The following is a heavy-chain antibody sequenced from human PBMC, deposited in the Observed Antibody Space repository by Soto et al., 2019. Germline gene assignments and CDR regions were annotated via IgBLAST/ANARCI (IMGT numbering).Heavy chain of an antibody. CDR3: ARTQRANYGMDV. D-gene: IGHD6-25*01. CDR1: GFTFSSYA. V-gene: IGHV3-30-3*01. Sequence: PGGSLRLSCAASGFTFSSYAMHWVRQAPGKGLEWVAVISYDGSNKYYADSVKGRFTISRDNSKNTLYLQMNSLRAEDTAVYYCARTQRANYGMDVWGQGTTVTVSS. CDR2: ISYDGSNK. J-gene: IGHJ6*02.